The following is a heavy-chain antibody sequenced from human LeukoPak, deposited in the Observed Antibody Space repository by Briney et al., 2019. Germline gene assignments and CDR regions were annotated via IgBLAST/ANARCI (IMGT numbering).Heavy chain of an antibody. CDR1: GYTFTGYY. V-gene: IGHV1-2*04. CDR2: INPNSGGT. CDR3: ARSRDNVYSSGWYSPLFDP. J-gene: IGHJ5*02. D-gene: IGHD6-19*01. Sequence: ASVKVSCKASGYTFTGYYVHWVRQAPGQGLEWMGWINPNSGGTNYAQKFQGWVTMTRDTSISTAYMELSRLRSDDTAVYYCARSRDNVYSSGWYSPLFDPWGQGTLVTVSS.